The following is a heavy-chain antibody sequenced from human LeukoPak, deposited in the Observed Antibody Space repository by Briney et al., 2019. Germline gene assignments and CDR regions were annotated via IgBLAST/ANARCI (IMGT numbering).Heavy chain of an antibody. J-gene: IGHJ5*02. D-gene: IGHD5-12*01. CDR1: GYTFTGYY. Sequence: ASVKVSCKASGYTFTGYYMHWVRQAPGQGLEWMGWINPNSGGTNYAQKFQGRVTITADKSTSTAYMELSSLRSEDTAVYYCARALRGGIVATPTNWFDPWGQGTLVTVSS. CDR2: INPNSGGT. CDR3: ARALRGGIVATPTNWFDP. V-gene: IGHV1-2*02.